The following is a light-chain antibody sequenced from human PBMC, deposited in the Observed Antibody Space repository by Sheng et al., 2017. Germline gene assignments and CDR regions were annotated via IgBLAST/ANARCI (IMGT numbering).Light chain of an antibody. Sequence: EIVMTQSPATLSVSPGERATLSCRASQSVSSNLAWYQQKPGQAPRLLIYGASTRATGIPARFSGSGSGTEFTLTISSLQSEDFAVYYCQQYNNWPPKRAFGQGPKW. V-gene: IGKV3-15*01. J-gene: IGKJ1*01. CDR1: QSVSSN. CDR2: GAS. CDR3: QQYNNWPPKRA.